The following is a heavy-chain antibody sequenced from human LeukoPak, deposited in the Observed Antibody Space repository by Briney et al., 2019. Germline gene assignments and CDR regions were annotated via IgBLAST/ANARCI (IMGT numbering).Heavy chain of an antibody. D-gene: IGHD6-19*01. CDR1: GFTFSSYA. J-gene: IGHJ4*02. CDR2: ISGSGGST. Sequence: GGSLRLSCAASGFTFSSYAMSWVRQAPGKGLEWVSAISGSGGSTYHADSVKGRFTISRDNSKNTLYLQMNSLRAEDTAVYYCAKSPASGWYYFDYWGQGTLVTVSS. V-gene: IGHV3-23*01. CDR3: AKSPASGWYYFDY.